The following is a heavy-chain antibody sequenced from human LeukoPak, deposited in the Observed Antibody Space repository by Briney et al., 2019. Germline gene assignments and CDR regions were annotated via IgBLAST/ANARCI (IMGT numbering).Heavy chain of an antibody. CDR1: GFTFSSYS. CDR3: ARDRARSYYYESSGYYSPFDY. D-gene: IGHD3-22*01. Sequence: GGSLRLSCAASGFTFSSYSMNWVRQAPGKGLEWVSSISSSSSYIYYADSVKGRFTTSRDHAKNSLYLQMNSLRAEDTAVYYCARDRARSYYYESSGYYSPFDYWGQGTLVTVSS. CDR2: ISSSSSYI. J-gene: IGHJ4*02. V-gene: IGHV3-21*01.